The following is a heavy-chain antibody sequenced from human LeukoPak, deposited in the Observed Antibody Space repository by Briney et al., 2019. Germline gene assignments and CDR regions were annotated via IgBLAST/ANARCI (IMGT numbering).Heavy chain of an antibody. CDR3: ARESRPRYCSRPGCSGIDY. Sequence: GGSLRLSCAASGFTFSTYAMTWVRQAPGKGLEWVSGISGSGGTTYYADSVKGRFTISRGTSKNTLYLQMNSLRDEDTAIYYCARESRPRYCSRPGCSGIDYWGQGTLVTVSS. J-gene: IGHJ4*02. CDR2: ISGSGGTT. CDR1: GFTFSTYA. V-gene: IGHV3-23*01. D-gene: IGHD2-2*01.